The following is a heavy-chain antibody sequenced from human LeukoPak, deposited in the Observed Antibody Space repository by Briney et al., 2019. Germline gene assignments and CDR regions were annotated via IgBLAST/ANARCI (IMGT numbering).Heavy chain of an antibody. V-gene: IGHV5-51*01. D-gene: IGHD2-2*01. CDR2: NYPGDSDT. Sequence: GESLKISCKGSGYIFTNYWIAWVRQMPVKGLEWIGINYPGDSDTIYSPSFQGQVTISADKSISTAYLQWSSLKASDTAMYYCARLGCSSTSCRKKPNWFDPWGQGTLVTVSS. CDR3: ARLGCSSTSCRKKPNWFDP. J-gene: IGHJ5*02. CDR1: GYIFTNYW.